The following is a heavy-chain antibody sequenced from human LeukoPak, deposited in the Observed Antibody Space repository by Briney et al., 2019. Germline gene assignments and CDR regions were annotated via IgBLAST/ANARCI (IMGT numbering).Heavy chain of an antibody. J-gene: IGHJ4*01. CDR2: IYNSGST. Sequence: PSETLSLTCTVSGASISSYYWSWIQQPQGKGLEWIGHIYNSGSTRYNPSLKSRVAISVDTSNNQFSLNLNSVTVADTAVYYCASHTAGHGSGYWGHGILVTVSS. D-gene: IGHD5-24*01. V-gene: IGHV4-59*08. CDR3: ASHTAGHGSGY. CDR1: GASISSYY.